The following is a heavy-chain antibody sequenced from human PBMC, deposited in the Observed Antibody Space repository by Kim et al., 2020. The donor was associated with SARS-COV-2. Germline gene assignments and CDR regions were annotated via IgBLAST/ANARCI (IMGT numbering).Heavy chain of an antibody. CDR3: TRGPYSDYFDY. CDR1: GASINSGSYS. V-gene: IGHV4-30-2*01. Sequence: SETLSLTCDVSGASINSGSYSWSWIRRPPGQGLEWIASIYQSGGTYYNPSLKSRATLSLDRSKNQFSLTLTSVTAPHTAVYYCTRGPYSDYFDYCGQGT. CDR2: IYQSGGT. D-gene: IGHD4-4*01. J-gene: IGHJ4*02.